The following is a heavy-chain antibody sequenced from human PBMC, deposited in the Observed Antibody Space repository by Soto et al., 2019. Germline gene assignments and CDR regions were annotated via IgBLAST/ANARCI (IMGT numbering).Heavy chain of an antibody. V-gene: IGHV4-61*01. Sequence: SETLSLTCSVSGGSVSSGSYYWSWIRQPPGKGLEWIGYIYYSGSTNYNPSLKSRVTISVDTSKNQFSLKLSSVTAADTAVYYCARVFKEQQLVMGYYYYGMDVWGQGTTVTVSS. J-gene: IGHJ6*02. D-gene: IGHD6-13*01. CDR1: GGSVSSGSYY. CDR2: IYYSGST. CDR3: ARVFKEQQLVMGYYYYGMDV.